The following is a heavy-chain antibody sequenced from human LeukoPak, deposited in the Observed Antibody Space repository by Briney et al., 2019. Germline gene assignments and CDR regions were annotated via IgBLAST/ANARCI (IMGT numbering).Heavy chain of an antibody. V-gene: IGHV3-74*01. CDR1: GFTFSSYW. D-gene: IGHD3-16*01. J-gene: IGHJ3*02. CDR2: INSDGGST. Sequence: GGSLRLSCAASGFTFSSYWMHWVRQAPGKGLVWVSRINSDGGSTYYADSVKGRFTISRDNSKNTLYLQMNSLRAEDTAVYYCARGGARDAFDIWGQGTMVTVSS. CDR3: ARGGARDAFDI.